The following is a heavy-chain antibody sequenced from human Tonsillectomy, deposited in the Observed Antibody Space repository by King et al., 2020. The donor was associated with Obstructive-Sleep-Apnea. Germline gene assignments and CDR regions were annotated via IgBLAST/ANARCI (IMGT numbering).Heavy chain of an antibody. D-gene: IGHD1-14*01. V-gene: IGHV4-39*01. J-gene: IGHJ4*02. CDR1: GDSLSSSSYY. CDR2: IYYRGST. CDR3: ATHTTAWRPVDS. Sequence: QLQESGPGLVKPSETLSLTCTVSGDSLSSSSYYWGWIRQPPGKGLEWIGGIYYRGSTYYNPSLKSRVTISVDTSKNQVSLKLGSVTAADTAVYYCATHTTAWRPVDSWGQGTLVTVSS.